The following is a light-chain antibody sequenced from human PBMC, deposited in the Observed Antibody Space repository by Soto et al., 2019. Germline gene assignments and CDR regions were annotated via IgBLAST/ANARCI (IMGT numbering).Light chain of an antibody. J-gene: IGKJ1*01. V-gene: IGKV3-11*01. Sequence: EIVLTQSPPTLSLSPVERATLSCRASQSVSTYLAWYQQKPGQAPRLLIYDASTRATGIPARFSGSGSGTDFTLTISSLEPEDFAVYYCQQRSNWPPTWTFGQGTKVEIK. CDR3: QQRSNWPPTWT. CDR1: QSVSTY. CDR2: DAS.